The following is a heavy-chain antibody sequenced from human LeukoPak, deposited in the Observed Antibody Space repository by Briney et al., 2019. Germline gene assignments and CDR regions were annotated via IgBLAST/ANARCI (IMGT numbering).Heavy chain of an antibody. D-gene: IGHD6-19*01. CDR2: IIPIFGTA. CDR3: ARDAEIDSSGWYYSYYYYYGMDV. Sequence: GASVKVSCKASGYTFTNYYLHWVRQAPGQGLEWMGGIIPIFGTANYAQKFQGRVTITADESTSTAYMELSSLRSGDTAVYYCARDAEIDSSGWYYSYYYYYGMDVWGQGTTVTVSS. V-gene: IGHV1-69*13. J-gene: IGHJ6*02. CDR1: GYTFTNYY.